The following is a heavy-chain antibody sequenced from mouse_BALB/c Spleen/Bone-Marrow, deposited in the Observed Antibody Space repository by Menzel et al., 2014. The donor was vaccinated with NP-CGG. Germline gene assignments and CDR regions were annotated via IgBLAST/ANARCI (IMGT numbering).Heavy chain of an antibody. CDR1: GYTFTDKW. CDR2: IDTSDSYI. J-gene: IGHJ4*01. Sequence: VQLQQSGAEFVMPGASVKISCKASGYTFTDKWMHWVKQRPGQGLEWIGAIDTSDSYINYNQKFKGKASLTVDASSSTAYMHLSSLTSDDPAVYYCARGGHDFSLDYWGQGTSVIVSS. CDR3: ARGGHDFSLDY. D-gene: IGHD2-4*01. V-gene: IGHV1-69*01.